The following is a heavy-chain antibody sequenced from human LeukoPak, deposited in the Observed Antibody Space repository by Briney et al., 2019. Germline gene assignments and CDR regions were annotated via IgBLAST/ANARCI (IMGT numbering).Heavy chain of an antibody. D-gene: IGHD3-22*01. CDR1: GGSFSDYY. V-gene: IGHV4-34*01. CDR2: MSPSGSS. Sequence: SETLSLTCAVYGGSFSDYYWTWIRQTPGKGLEWIGKMSPSGSSNYNPSLKSRVTISVDTSKNQFSLKLRSVTAADTAVYYCARGRQDVNMILVVMAGVSYYLDVWSKGTTVTVS. J-gene: IGHJ6*03. CDR3: ARGRQDVNMILVVMAGVSYYLDV.